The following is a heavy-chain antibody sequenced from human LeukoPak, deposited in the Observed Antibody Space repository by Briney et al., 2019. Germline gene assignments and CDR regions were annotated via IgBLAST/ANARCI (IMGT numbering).Heavy chain of an antibody. Sequence: ASVKVSCKASGYTFTSYGVSWGRQAPRQGLEWMGWISGSNGNTDYAQKLQGRVTMTTDTSTSTAYMELRSLRSDDTAVYYCARYPLSYSNNWHYYFDYWGQGTLLTVSS. CDR1: GYTFTSYG. CDR2: ISGSNGNT. J-gene: IGHJ4*02. D-gene: IGHD1-1*01. V-gene: IGHV1-18*01. CDR3: ARYPLSYSNNWHYYFDY.